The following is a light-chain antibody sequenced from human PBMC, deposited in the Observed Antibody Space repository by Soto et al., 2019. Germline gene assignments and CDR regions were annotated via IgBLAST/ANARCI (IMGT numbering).Light chain of an antibody. J-gene: IGKJ4*01. CDR1: QTIGRNY. Sequence: EIVLTQSPGTLSLSPGETATXSCRASQTIGRNYLAWYQQKPGQAPRLLIFGTSTRATGIPDRFSGSGSGTDFTLSISRLEPEDFAVYYCQQYASSPLLTFGGGTKVDIK. CDR2: GTS. CDR3: QQYASSPLLT. V-gene: IGKV3-20*01.